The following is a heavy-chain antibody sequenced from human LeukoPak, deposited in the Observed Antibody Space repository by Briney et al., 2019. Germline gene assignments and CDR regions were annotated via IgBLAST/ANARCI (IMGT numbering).Heavy chain of an antibody. V-gene: IGHV3-30-3*01. CDR1: GFTFSSYA. D-gene: IGHD2-15*01. J-gene: IGHJ4*02. Sequence: GGSLRLSCAASGFTFSSYAMHWVRQAPGKGLEWVAVISYDGSNKYYADSVKGRFTISRDNSKNTLYLQMNSLRAEDTAVYYCAREGWDIVVVVAVYYFDYWGQGTLVTVSS. CDR2: ISYDGSNK. CDR3: AREGWDIVVVVAVYYFDY.